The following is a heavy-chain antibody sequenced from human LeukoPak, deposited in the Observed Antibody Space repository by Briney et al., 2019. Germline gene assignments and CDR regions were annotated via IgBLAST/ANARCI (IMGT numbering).Heavy chain of an antibody. Sequence: GGSLRLSCTVSGFTVSSNSMSWVRQAPGKGLEWVSFIYSDNTHYSDSVKGRFTISRDNAKNSLYLQMNSLRAEDTAVYYCARGGTGTTFYYYMDVWGKGTTVTVSS. D-gene: IGHD1-1*01. J-gene: IGHJ6*03. CDR2: IYSDNT. V-gene: IGHV3-53*01. CDR3: ARGGTGTTFYYYMDV. CDR1: GFTVSSNS.